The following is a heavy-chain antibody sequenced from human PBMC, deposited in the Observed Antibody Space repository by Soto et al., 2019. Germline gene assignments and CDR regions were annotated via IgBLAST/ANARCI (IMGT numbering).Heavy chain of an antibody. CDR2: IYYSGST. V-gene: IGHV4-39*01. Sequence: PSETLSLTCTVSGGSISSSSYYWGWIRQPPGKGLEWIGSIYYSGSTYYNPSLKSRVTISVDTSKNQFSLKLSSVTAADTAVYYCARKGPYGSGKPYRPNWFDPWGQGTLVTVSS. D-gene: IGHD3-10*01. J-gene: IGHJ5*02. CDR3: ARKGPYGSGKPYRPNWFDP. CDR1: GGSISSSSYY.